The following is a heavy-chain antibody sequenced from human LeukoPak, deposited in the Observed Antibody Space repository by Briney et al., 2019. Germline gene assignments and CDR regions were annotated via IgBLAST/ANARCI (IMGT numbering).Heavy chain of an antibody. D-gene: IGHD2-2*01. J-gene: IGHJ4*02. CDR1: GFTFSSFA. V-gene: IGHV3-23*01. CDR3: AKNRRQLLPFDY. Sequence: TGGSLRVSCTVSGFTFSSFAMSWVRQAPGKGLEWVSTITGGSGAKYYADSVKGRFTISRDNSKNTLYLQMNSLRAEDTAVYYCAKNRRQLLPFDYWGQGTLVTVSS. CDR2: ITGGSGAK.